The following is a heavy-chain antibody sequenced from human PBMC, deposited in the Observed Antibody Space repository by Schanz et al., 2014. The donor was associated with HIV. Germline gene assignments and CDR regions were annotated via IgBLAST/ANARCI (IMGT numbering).Heavy chain of an antibody. Sequence: EVQLLDSGGGLVQPGGSLRLSCVASGFTFNNYAMTWVRQAPGKGLEWVSAISGSISTTFYADSVKGRFTISRDNSKNTLFLQMNSLRAEDTAVYYCARALGRFRLYHLDYWGQGTLVTVSS. D-gene: IGHD3-16*01. CDR2: ISGSISTT. J-gene: IGHJ4*02. V-gene: IGHV3-23*01. CDR3: ARALGRFRLYHLDY. CDR1: GFTFNNYA.